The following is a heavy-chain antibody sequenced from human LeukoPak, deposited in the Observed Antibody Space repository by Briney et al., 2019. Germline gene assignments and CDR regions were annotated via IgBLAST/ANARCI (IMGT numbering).Heavy chain of an antibody. J-gene: IGHJ4*02. CDR3: AKDNSRDYDILPGGFDY. V-gene: IGHV3-43D*03. CDR2: ISWDGGST. CDR1: GFTFDDYA. D-gene: IGHD3-9*01. Sequence: PGGSLRLSCAASGFTFDDYAMHWVRQAPGKGLEWVSLISWDGGSTHYADSVKGRFTISRDNNKNSLYLQMNSLRAEDTALYYCAKDNSRDYDILPGGFDYWGQGTLVTVSS.